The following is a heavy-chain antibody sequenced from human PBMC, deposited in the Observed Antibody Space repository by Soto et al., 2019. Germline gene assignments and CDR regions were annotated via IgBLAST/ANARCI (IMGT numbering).Heavy chain of an antibody. Sequence: PGGSLRLSCAASGFTFSSYAMSWVRQAPGKGLEWVSAISGSGGSTYYADSVKGRFTISRDNSKNTLYLQMNSLRAEDTAVYYCAKEGAVLRFLEWFPSEDYFDYWGQGTLVTVS. CDR1: GFTFSSYA. D-gene: IGHD3-3*01. V-gene: IGHV3-23*01. CDR3: AKEGAVLRFLEWFPSEDYFDY. CDR2: ISGSGGST. J-gene: IGHJ4*02.